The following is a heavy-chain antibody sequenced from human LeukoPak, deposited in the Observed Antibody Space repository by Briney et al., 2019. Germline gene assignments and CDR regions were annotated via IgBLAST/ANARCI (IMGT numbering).Heavy chain of an antibody. V-gene: IGHV3-30*04. CDR3: ARDLIVVVPAAVDY. J-gene: IGHJ4*02. Sequence: GGSLRLSCAASGFTFSSYAMHWVRQVPGKGLEWVAVISYDGSNKYYADSVKGRFTISRDNSKNTLYLQMNSLRAEDTAVYYCARDLIVVVPAAVDYWGQGTLVTVSS. D-gene: IGHD2-2*01. CDR1: GFTFSSYA. CDR2: ISYDGSNK.